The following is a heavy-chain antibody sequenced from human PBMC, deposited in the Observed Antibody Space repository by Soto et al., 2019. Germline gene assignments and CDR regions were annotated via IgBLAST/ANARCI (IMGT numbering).Heavy chain of an antibody. J-gene: IGHJ6*02. V-gene: IGHV4-31*03. CDR2: IYYRGNT. CDR1: GGSINTDGYY. D-gene: IGHD3-3*01. CDR3: VRDSWSGVPFYGMDV. Sequence: QVQLQESGPGLVKPSQTLSLTCTVSGGSINTDGYYWSWIRQHSGKGLEWIGYIYYRGNTYYNPSLKSRATISIDTSKNQFSLKLSSVTAADTAMYYCVRDSWSGVPFYGMDVWGQGTTVTVSS.